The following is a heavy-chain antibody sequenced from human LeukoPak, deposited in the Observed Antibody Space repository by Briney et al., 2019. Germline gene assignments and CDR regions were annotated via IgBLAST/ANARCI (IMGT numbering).Heavy chain of an antibody. J-gene: IGHJ4*02. Sequence: SETLSLTCTVSGASISSGDYYWSWIRQPPGKGLEWIGYIYYSGSTYYNPSLKSRVSISVDTSKNQFSLKLSSVTAADTAVYYCARGYWGVATIFDYWGQGTLVTVSS. CDR1: GASISSGDYY. D-gene: IGHD5-12*01. CDR2: IYYSGST. CDR3: ARGYWGVATIFDY. V-gene: IGHV4-30-4*08.